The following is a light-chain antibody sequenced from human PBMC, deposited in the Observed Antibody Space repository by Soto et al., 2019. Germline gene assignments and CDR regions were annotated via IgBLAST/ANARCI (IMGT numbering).Light chain of an antibody. CDR3: QQYGSSGT. J-gene: IGKJ1*01. CDR2: GAS. CDR1: QSVRSS. V-gene: IGKV3-20*01. Sequence: EVVMTQSPGTLSVSPGERATLFCRASQSVRSSLAWYQQKPGQAPRLLIYGASSRVTGIPDRFSGSGSGTDFTLTISRLEPEDFAVYYCQQYGSSGTFGQGTMVAIK.